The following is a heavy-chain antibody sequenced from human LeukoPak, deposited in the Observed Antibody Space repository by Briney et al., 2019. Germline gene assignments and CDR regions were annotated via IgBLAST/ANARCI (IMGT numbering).Heavy chain of an antibody. J-gene: IGHJ4*02. CDR3: ARRYSSGPCSYFDY. D-gene: IGHD3-22*01. CDR1: GGTFSSYA. CDR2: IIPIFGTA. Sequence: SVKVSCKASGGTFSSYAISWVRQAPGQGLEWMGGIIPIFGTANYAQKFQGRVTITADESTSTAYMELSSLRSEDTAVYYCARRYSSGPCSYFDYWGQGTLVTVSS. V-gene: IGHV1-69*01.